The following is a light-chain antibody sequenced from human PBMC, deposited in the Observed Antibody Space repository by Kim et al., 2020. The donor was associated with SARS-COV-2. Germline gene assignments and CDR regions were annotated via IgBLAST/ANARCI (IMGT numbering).Light chain of an antibody. J-gene: IGKJ1*01. CDR1: QSVGTK. Sequence: EKVMTQFPATLSLSPGQRVTLSCRASQSVGTKLAWYQQKPVQSPRLLIYGASTRATGIPGRFSGSGSGTQFTLTINTLQSEDFAIYYCQHYDDSWAFGQGTKVDIK. CDR2: GAS. V-gene: IGKV3-15*01. CDR3: QHYDDSWA.